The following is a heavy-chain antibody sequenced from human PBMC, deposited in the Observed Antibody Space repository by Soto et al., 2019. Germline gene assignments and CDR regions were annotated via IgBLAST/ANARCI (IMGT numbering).Heavy chain of an antibody. V-gene: IGHV3-30*18. CDR3: AKGTTRWVQSLLDY. J-gene: IGHJ4*02. D-gene: IGHD4-4*01. CDR2: ISHDGSNK. CDR1: EFTFSIFG. Sequence: QVQLVESGGGVVQPGRSLRLSCVVSEFTFSIFGMHWVRQAPGKGLEWVALISHDGSNKYYSDSVRGRFTISRDNSKNTLYLQMNRLKTEDTALYYCAKGTTRWVQSLLDYWGQGTLVTVSS.